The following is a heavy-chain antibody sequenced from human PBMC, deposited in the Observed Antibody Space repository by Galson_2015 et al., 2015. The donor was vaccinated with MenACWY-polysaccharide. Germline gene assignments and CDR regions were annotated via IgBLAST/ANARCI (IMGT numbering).Heavy chain of an antibody. V-gene: IGHV3-23*05. Sequence: SLRLSCAASGFTFSNYSMTWVRQAPGKGLEWVSSIDGNGSHPYYADSVKGRFAISRDNAKNTLYLEMNSLRVDDTAVYYCAKGIQAGGWTWFVDRRGQGPRVSVS. J-gene: IGHJ6*01. CDR1: GFTFSNYS. CDR2: IDGNGSHP. D-gene: IGHD6-13*01. CDR3: AKGIQAGGWTWFVDR.